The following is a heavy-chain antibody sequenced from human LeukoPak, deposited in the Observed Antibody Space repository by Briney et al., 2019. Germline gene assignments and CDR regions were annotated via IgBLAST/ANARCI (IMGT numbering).Heavy chain of an antibody. CDR1: GYTLTELS. CDR2: FDPEDGET. J-gene: IGHJ6*02. Sequence: ASVKVSCKVSGYTLTELSMHWVRQAPGKGLEWMGGFDPEDGETIYAQKFQGRVTMTEDTSTDTAYMELSSPRSEDTAVYYCASPYPGIAAAANSYYYGMDVWGQGTTVTVSS. V-gene: IGHV1-24*01. CDR3: ASPYPGIAAAANSYYYGMDV. D-gene: IGHD6-13*01.